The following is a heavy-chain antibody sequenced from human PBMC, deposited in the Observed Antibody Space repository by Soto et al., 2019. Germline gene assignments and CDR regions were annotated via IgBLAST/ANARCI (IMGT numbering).Heavy chain of an antibody. J-gene: IGHJ4*02. CDR3: AKDSTGYYYDSSGYRN. V-gene: IGHV3-23*01. CDR1: GFTFSSYA. CDR2: ISGSGGST. D-gene: IGHD3-22*01. Sequence: RLSCAASGFTFSSYAMSWVRQAPGKGLEWVSAISGSGGSTYYADSVKGRFTISRDNSKNTLYLQMNSLRAEDTAVYYCAKDSTGYYYDSSGYRNWGQGTLVTVSS.